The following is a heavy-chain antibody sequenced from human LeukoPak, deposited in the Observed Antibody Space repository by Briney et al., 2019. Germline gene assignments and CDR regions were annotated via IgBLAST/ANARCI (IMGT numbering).Heavy chain of an antibody. CDR2: ISSSSSYI. D-gene: IGHD6-13*01. J-gene: IGHJ5*02. Sequence: RGSLRLSCRAWGFTFSSYSMNWVRQAPGKGLEWVSSISSSSSYIYYADSVKGRFTISRDNAKNSLYLQMNSLRAEDTAVYYCARDRSIAAAGSWGQGTLVTVSS. CDR3: ARDRSIAAAGS. V-gene: IGHV3-21*01. CDR1: GFTFSSYS.